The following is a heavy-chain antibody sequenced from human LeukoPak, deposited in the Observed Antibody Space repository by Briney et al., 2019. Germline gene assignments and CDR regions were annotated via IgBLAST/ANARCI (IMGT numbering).Heavy chain of an antibody. V-gene: IGHV1-69*05. CDR2: IIPIFGTA. Sequence: SVKVSCKASGGTFSSYAISWVRQAPGQRLEWMGGIIPIFGTANYAQKFQGRVTITTDESTSTAYMELSSLRSEDTAVYYCARDLRRSVTKKTEYFQHWGQGTLVTVSS. CDR1: GGTFSSYA. CDR3: ARDLRRSVTKKTEYFQH. J-gene: IGHJ1*01. D-gene: IGHD4-17*01.